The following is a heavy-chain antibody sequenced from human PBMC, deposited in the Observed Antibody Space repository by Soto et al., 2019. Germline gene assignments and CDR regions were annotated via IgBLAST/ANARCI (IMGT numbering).Heavy chain of an antibody. CDR2: IYYSGST. Sequence: PSETLSLTCTVSGGSISSYYWSWIRQPPGKGLEWIGYIYYSGSTNYNPSLKSRVTISVDTSKNQFSPKLSSVTAADTAVYYCARDHYCSSTSCYTRGGWFDPWGQGTLVTVSS. CDR1: GGSISSYY. CDR3: ARDHYCSSTSCYTRGGWFDP. D-gene: IGHD2-2*02. V-gene: IGHV4-59*01. J-gene: IGHJ5*02.